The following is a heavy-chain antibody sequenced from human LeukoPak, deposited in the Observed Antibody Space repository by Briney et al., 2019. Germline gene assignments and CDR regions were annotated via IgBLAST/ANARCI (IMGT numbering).Heavy chain of an antibody. J-gene: IGHJ4*02. D-gene: IGHD5-18*01. Sequence: LRLSCAASGFTFSDYYMSWIRQPPGKGLEWIGEINHSGSTNYNPSLKSRVTISVDTSKNQFSLKLSSVTAADTAVYYCARAPGGYSYGSLYFDYWGQGTLVTVSS. V-gene: IGHV4-34*09. CDR2: INHSGST. CDR1: GFTFSDYY. CDR3: ARAPGGYSYGSLYFDY.